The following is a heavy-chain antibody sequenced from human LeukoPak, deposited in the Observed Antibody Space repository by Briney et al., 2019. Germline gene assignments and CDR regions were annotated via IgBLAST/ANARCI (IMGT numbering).Heavy chain of an antibody. D-gene: IGHD2-21*02. V-gene: IGHV3-23*01. J-gene: IGHJ4*02. Sequence: GGSLRLSCAASGFTFSSYGMSWVRQAPGKGLEWVSAISGSGGSTYYADSVKGRITISRDNSKNTLYLQMNSLRAEDTAVYYCAKSTYCGGDCYSETYDYWGQGTLVTVSS. CDR2: ISGSGGST. CDR3: AKSTYCGGDCYSETYDY. CDR1: GFTFSSYG.